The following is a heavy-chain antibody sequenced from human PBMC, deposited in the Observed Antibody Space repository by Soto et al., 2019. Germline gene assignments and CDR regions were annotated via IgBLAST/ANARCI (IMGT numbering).Heavy chain of an antibody. CDR2: ITTSDDIT. J-gene: IGHJ5*02. V-gene: IGHV3-23*01. D-gene: IGHD2-15*01. CDR1: GFIFKDFA. CDR3: TKGDSSGYFDPSTGYSTPDH. Sequence: EVQLFESGGGLVEPGASLRLSCAAFGFIFKDFAMSWVSQAPGKGLEWDSTITTSDDITYSADSVRGRFTNSRDNSANTLFLQMSSLRGDDTATYFCTKGDSSGYFDPSTGYSTPDHWGKGTLVTVSS.